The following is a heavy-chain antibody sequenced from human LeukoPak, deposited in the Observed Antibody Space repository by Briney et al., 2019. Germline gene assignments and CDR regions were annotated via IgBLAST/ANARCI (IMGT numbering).Heavy chain of an antibody. V-gene: IGHV3-21*01. J-gene: IGHJ3*02. D-gene: IGHD5-12*01. Sequence: GGSLILSCAASGFTFSTYPMSWVRQAPGKGLEWVSYITTSSSHIYYGDSVKGRFTISRDNAKNSLYLQMNSLRAEDTAVYYCARERVTTTAFDIWGQGTMVTVSS. CDR3: ARERVTTTAFDI. CDR1: GFTFSTYP. CDR2: ITTSSSHI.